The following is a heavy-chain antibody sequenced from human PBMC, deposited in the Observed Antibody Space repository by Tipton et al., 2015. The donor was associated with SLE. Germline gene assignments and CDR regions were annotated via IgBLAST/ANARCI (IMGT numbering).Heavy chain of an antibody. CDR1: GGSFSGYY. D-gene: IGHD3-3*01. CDR3: ARVSEAYYDFWSGYSPNWFDP. J-gene: IGHJ5*02. CDR2: INHSGST. Sequence: TLSLTCAVYGGSFSGYYWSWIRQPPGKGLEWIGEINHSGSTNYNPSLKSRVTISIDTSKNQFSLKLSSVTAADTAVYYCARVSEAYYDFWSGYSPNWFDPWGQGTLVTVSS. V-gene: IGHV4-34*01.